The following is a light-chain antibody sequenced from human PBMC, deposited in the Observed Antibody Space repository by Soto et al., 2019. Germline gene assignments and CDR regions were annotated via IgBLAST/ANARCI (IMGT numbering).Light chain of an antibody. Sequence: QSALTQPASVSGSPGQSITISCTGTSSDVGGYNYVSWYQQHPGKAPKLMIYEVSNRPSGVSNRFSGSKSGNTASLTISGLQAEDEADYYCCSYEGSTKVFGGGTKVTVL. J-gene: IGLJ2*01. CDR2: EVS. CDR1: SSDVGGYNY. CDR3: CSYEGSTKV. V-gene: IGLV2-14*01.